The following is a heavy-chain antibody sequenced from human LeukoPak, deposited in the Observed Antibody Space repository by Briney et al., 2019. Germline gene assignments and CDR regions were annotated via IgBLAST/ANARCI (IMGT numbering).Heavy chain of an antibody. J-gene: IGHJ6*03. D-gene: IGHD6-6*01. CDR1: GFTFSSYS. CDR2: ISSSSTI. Sequence: PGGSLRLSCAASGFTFSSYSMNWVRQAPGKGLEWVSYISSSSTIYYADSVKGRFTISRDNAKNSLYLQMNSLRAEDTAVYYCASIAAQYYYYYYYMDVWGKGTTVTVSS. CDR3: ASIAAQYYYYYYYMDV. V-gene: IGHV3-48*01.